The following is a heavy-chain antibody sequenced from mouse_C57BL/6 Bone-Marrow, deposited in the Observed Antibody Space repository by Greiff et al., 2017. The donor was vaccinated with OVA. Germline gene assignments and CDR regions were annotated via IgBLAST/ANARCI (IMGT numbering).Heavy chain of an antibody. CDR3: TRGDSNYYAVDE. CDR2: IDPETGGT. CDR1: GYTFTDYQ. D-gene: IGHD2-5*01. V-gene: IGHV1-15*01. Sequence: QVQLQQSGAELVRPGASVTLSCKASGYTFTDYQMHWVKQTPVHGLEWIGPIDPETGGTAYNQKFKGKAILTADKSYSTAYMEPRSLTSEDSAVYYCTRGDSNYYAVDEWGRGTAVTVSS. J-gene: IGHJ4*01.